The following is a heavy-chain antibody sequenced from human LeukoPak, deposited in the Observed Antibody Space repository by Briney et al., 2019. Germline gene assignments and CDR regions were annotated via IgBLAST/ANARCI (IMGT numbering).Heavy chain of an antibody. CDR3: ARGAVADLEYFQH. CDR1: GFTFSSYS. V-gene: IGHV3-21*01. CDR2: ISSSSSYI. Sequence: PGGSLRLSCAASGFTFSSYSMNWVRQAPGKGLEWVSSISSSSSYIYYADSVKGRFTISRDNAKNSLYLQMNSLRAEDTAVYYCARGAVADLEYFQHWGQGTLVTVSS. J-gene: IGHJ1*01. D-gene: IGHD6-19*01.